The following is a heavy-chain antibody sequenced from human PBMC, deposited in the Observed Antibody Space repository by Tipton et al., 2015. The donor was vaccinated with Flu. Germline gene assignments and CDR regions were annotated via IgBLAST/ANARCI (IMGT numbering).Heavy chain of an antibody. J-gene: IGHJ3*02. CDR3: AWDGRPYCDTTGCHSPHVFDS. CDR2: IYYSGTT. CDR1: GASISSGGYY. Sequence: LRLSCSVSGASISSGGYYWTWIRQLPGKGLEWIGHIYYSGTTLYNPSLKSRLTISIDTSKNQFSLYLNSMTVADTAVYFCAWDGRPYCDTTGCHSPHVFDSWGQGTMVTVSS. V-gene: IGHV4-31*03. D-gene: IGHD2-2*02.